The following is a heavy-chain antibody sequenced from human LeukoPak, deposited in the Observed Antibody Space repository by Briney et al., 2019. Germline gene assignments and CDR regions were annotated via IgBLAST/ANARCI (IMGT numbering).Heavy chain of an antibody. V-gene: IGHV3-21*01. CDR2: ITGSGSQV. CDR1: GFTFSSYH. Sequence: GGSLRLSCAASGFTFSSYHMNWVRQAPGKGLEWVSSITGSGSQVYFADSMKGRFTISRDNAKNSLYLQMNSLRVEDTAIYYCARDIYGDYGFDHWGQGTLVTVSS. J-gene: IGHJ4*02. D-gene: IGHD4-17*01. CDR3: ARDIYGDYGFDH.